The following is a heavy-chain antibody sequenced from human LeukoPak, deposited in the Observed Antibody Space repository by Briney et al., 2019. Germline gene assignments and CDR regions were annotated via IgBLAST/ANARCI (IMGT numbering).Heavy chain of an antibody. CDR3: ARGNRYIGYYYYYYMDV. D-gene: IGHD5-24*01. V-gene: IGHV4-59*01. J-gene: IGHJ6*03. CDR2: IYYSGST. CDR1: GGSISSYY. Sequence: KSSETLSLTCTVSGGSISSYYWSWIRQPPGKGLEWIGYIYYSGSTNYNPSLKSRVTISVDTSKNQFSLKLSSVTAADTAVYYCARGNRYIGYYYYYYMDVWGKGTTVTVSS.